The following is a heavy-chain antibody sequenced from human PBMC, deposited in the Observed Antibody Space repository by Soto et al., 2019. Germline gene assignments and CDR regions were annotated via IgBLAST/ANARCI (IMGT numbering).Heavy chain of an antibody. Sequence: QSQTLSLTCAISGDSVSSNSAAWNWIRQSPSRGLEWLGRTYYRSKWYNDYAVSVKSRITINPDTSKNQFSLQLNSVTPEDTAVYYCARAPRIAAAGIITKPRNNWFDPWGQGTLVTVSS. CDR3: ARAPRIAAAGIITKPRNNWFDP. CDR1: GDSVSSNSAA. V-gene: IGHV6-1*01. D-gene: IGHD6-13*01. CDR2: TYYRSKWYN. J-gene: IGHJ5*02.